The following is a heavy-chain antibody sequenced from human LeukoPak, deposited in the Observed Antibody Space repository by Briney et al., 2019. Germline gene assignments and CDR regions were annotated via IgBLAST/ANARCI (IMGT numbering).Heavy chain of an antibody. J-gene: IGHJ4*02. D-gene: IGHD1-26*01. V-gene: IGHV4-61*02. CDR3: ARDKMGAKYFDY. Sequence: PSETLSLTCTVSGGSISSGSYYWSWIRQPAGKGLEWIGRIYTSGSTNYNPSLKSRATISVDTSKNQFSLKLSSVTAADTAVYYCARDKMGAKYFDYWGQGTLVTVSS. CDR2: IYTSGST. CDR1: GGSISSGSYY.